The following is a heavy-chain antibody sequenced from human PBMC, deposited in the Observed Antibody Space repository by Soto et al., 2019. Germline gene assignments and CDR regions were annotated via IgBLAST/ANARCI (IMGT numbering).Heavy chain of an antibody. CDR2: INHSGST. Sequence: NPSETLSLTCAVYGGSFSGYYWSWIRQPPGKGLEWIGEINHSGSTNYNPSLKSRVTISVDTSKNQFSLKLSSVTAADTAVYYCARAGAVIVVAPADKRNWFDPWGQGTLVTVSS. D-gene: IGHD2-2*01. CDR1: GGSFSGYY. J-gene: IGHJ5*02. CDR3: ARAGAVIVVAPADKRNWFDP. V-gene: IGHV4-34*01.